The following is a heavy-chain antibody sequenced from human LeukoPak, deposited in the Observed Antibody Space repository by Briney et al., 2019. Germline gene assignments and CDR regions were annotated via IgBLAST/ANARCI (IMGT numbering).Heavy chain of an antibody. D-gene: IGHD3-3*01. CDR1: GYTFTSYA. CDR3: ARGKWYDFWSGSPGAFDI. CDR2: INTNTGNP. Sequence: ASVKVSCKASGYTFTSYAMNWVRQAPGQGFEWMGWINTNTGNPTYAQGFTGRFVFSLDTSVSTAYLQISSLKAEDTAVYYCARGKWYDFWSGSPGAFDIWGQGTMVTVSS. V-gene: IGHV7-4-1*02. J-gene: IGHJ3*02.